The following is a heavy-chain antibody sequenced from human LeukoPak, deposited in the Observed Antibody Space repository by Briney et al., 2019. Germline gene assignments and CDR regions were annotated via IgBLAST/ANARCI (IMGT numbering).Heavy chain of an antibody. CDR3: ARAVYYYDSSAHDSYYYYYYMDV. V-gene: IGHV4-59*01. J-gene: IGHJ6*03. D-gene: IGHD3-22*01. CDR2: IYYSGST. Sequence: SETLSLTCTVSGGSISSYYWSWLRQPPGKGLEWIGYIYYSGSTNYNPSLKSRVTISVDTSKNQFSLTLSSVTAADTAVYYCARAVYYYDSSAHDSYYYYYYMDVWGKGTTVTVSS. CDR1: GGSISSYY.